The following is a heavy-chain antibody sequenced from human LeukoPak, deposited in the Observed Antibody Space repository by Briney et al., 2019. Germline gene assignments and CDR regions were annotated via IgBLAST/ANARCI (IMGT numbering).Heavy chain of an antibody. Sequence: SETLSLTCAVYGGSFSGYYWSWIRQPPGKGLEWIGEINHSGSTNYNPSLKSRVTISVDTSKNQVSLKLSSVTAADTAVYYCARVKRITMIVVVTKEYYFDYWGQGTLVTVSS. CDR1: GGSFSGYY. J-gene: IGHJ4*02. CDR3: ARVKRITMIVVVTKEYYFDY. V-gene: IGHV4-34*01. CDR2: INHSGST. D-gene: IGHD3-22*01.